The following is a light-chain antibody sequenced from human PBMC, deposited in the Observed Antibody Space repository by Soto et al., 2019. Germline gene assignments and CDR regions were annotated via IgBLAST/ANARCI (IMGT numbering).Light chain of an antibody. Sequence: QSALTQPASVSGSPGQSITISCTGTSSDVGGYNYVSWYQQHPGKAPKLLIYEDNNRPSGVSNRFSGSNSGNTASLTISGLQAEDEADYYCNSYTSSSTRVFGGGTKLTVL. CDR1: SSDVGGYNY. J-gene: IGLJ2*01. CDR3: NSYTSSSTRV. V-gene: IGLV2-14*01. CDR2: EDN.